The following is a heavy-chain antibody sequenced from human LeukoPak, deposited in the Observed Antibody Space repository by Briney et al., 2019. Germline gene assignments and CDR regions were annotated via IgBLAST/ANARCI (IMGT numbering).Heavy chain of an antibody. J-gene: IGHJ4*02. D-gene: IGHD3-10*01. CDR1: GGSVSSGSYY. CDR2: IYYSGSA. CDR3: ARGPYYGSGSSMVSY. V-gene: IGHV4-61*01. Sequence: SETLSLTCTVSGGSVSSGSYYWSWIRQPPGKGLEWIGYIYYSGSAKYNPSLKSRVTISVDTSKNQFSLKLTSVTAADTAVYYCARGPYYGSGSSMVSYWGQGTLVTVSS.